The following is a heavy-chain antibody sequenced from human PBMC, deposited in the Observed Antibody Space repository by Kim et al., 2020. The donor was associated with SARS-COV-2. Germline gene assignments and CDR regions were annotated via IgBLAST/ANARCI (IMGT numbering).Heavy chain of an antibody. J-gene: IGHJ6*02. CDR3: AGVGRSSYSLDV. Sequence: GGSLRLSCAASGFIFSSYSMDWVRRAPGKGLQWVSYISSSTSTIYYADSVKGRFTISRDNAGNSLYLQMNSLRDEDTAVYYCAGVGRSSYSLDVWGQGATVTVSS. CDR1: GFIFSSYS. V-gene: IGHV3-48*02. D-gene: IGHD2-15*01. CDR2: ISSSTSTI.